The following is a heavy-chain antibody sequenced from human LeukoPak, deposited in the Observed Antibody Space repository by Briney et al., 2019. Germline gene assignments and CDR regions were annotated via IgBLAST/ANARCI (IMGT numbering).Heavy chain of an antibody. V-gene: IGHV3-66*01. Sequence: GGSLRLSCAASGFTVSDNYMSWVRQAPGKGLEWVSVIYGGGTTYYADSVKGRFTISRDNSKNTLYLQMNSLRAEDTAVYFCARNRQWLLADYWGQGTVVTVSS. J-gene: IGHJ4*02. CDR3: ARNRQWLLADY. CDR2: IYGGGTT. CDR1: GFTVSDNY. D-gene: IGHD3-22*01.